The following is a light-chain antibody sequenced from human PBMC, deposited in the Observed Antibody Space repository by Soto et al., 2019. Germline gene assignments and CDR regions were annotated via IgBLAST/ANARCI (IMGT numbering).Light chain of an antibody. J-gene: IGKJ1*01. Sequence: EIVLTQSPGTLSLSPGERATLSCRASQSVSSSYLAWYQQKPGQAPRLLIYGGSSRATGIPDRFSGSGSGTDFTLNITRLEPEDFAVYYCQQYGSSPPRTFGQGTKVEIK. CDR2: GGS. V-gene: IGKV3-20*01. CDR1: QSVSSSY. CDR3: QQYGSSPPRT.